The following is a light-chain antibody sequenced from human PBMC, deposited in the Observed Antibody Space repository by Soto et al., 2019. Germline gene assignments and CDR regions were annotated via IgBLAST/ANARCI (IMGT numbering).Light chain of an antibody. CDR2: GDD. CDR1: SSNIGSNS. CDR3: ATWDDSLNGLYI. V-gene: IGLV1-44*01. J-gene: IGLJ1*01. Sequence: QSVLTQPPSASGTPGQRVTISCSGSSSNIGSNSVNWYQQLPGTAPKLLIFGDDQRPSGVPDRLSGSKSGTSASLAISGLQPEDEANYNCATWDDSLNGLYIFGTGTKVTVL.